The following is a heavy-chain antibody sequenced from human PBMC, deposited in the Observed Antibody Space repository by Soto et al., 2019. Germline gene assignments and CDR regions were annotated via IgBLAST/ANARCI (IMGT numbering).Heavy chain of an antibody. Sequence: SETLSLTCTVSGASISSVGFYWTWIRQYPGKGLEWIGYISYSGNTYYNPSLKSRPTLTVDTSKNQFSLILNSVTAADTAIYYCATEGRGFNGFEYWGQGTLVTVSS. CDR3: ATEGRGFNGFEY. CDR2: ISYSGNT. CDR1: GASISSVGFY. J-gene: IGHJ4*02. D-gene: IGHD2-8*01. V-gene: IGHV4-31*03.